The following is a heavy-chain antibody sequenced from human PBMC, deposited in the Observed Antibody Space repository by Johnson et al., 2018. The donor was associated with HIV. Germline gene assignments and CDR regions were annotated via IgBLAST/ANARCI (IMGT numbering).Heavy chain of an antibody. D-gene: IGHD2-15*01. CDR1: GFTFDDYG. Sequence: QLVESGGGVVRPGGSLRLSCAASGFTFDDYGMSWVRQAPGKGLEWVSGISWNSGSIGYADSVKGRFTISRDNAKNSLYLQMNSLRAEDTAVYYCARARAGYCSGGSCYGDAFDIWGQGTMVTVSS. J-gene: IGHJ3*02. CDR2: ISWNSGSI. CDR3: ARARAGYCSGGSCYGDAFDI. V-gene: IGHV3-20*04.